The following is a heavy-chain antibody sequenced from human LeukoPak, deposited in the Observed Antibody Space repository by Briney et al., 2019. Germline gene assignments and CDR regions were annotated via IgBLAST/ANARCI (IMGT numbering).Heavy chain of an antibody. CDR1: GFTFYDYG. CDR3: ARKAGDPDY. Sequence: TGGSLRLSCAASGFTFYDYGMSWVRQAPGKGLEWVSGINWNGGSTDYADSVKGRFTISRGNAKSSLYLQMNSLRGEDTALYYCARKAGDPDYWGQGTLVTVSS. D-gene: IGHD7-27*01. V-gene: IGHV3-20*04. J-gene: IGHJ4*02. CDR2: INWNGGST.